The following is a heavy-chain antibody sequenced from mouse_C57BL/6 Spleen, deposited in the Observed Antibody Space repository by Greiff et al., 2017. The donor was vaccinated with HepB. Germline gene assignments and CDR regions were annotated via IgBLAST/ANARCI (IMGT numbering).Heavy chain of an antibody. J-gene: IGHJ4*01. V-gene: IGHV1-54*01. CDR3: ARRGYYDYDYYAMDY. CDR2: INPGSGGT. Sequence: QVQLQQSGAELVRPGTSVKVSCKASGYAFTNYLIEWVKQRPGQGLEWIGVINPGSGGTNYNEKFKGKATLTADKSSSTAYMQLSSLTSEDSAVYFCARRGYYDYDYYAMDYGGQGTSVTVSS. CDR1: GYAFTNYL. D-gene: IGHD2-4*01.